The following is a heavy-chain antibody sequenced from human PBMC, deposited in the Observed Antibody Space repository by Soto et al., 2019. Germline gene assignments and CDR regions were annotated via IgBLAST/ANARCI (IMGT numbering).Heavy chain of an antibody. CDR2: IDSSGSLI. CDR3: ARRGCTSSTCYYIRYYGMDV. J-gene: IGHJ6*02. CDR1: GFTFSSYD. V-gene: IGHV3-48*03. Sequence: GGSLRLSCTASGFTFSSYDVNWVRQAPGKGLEWISYIDSSGSLIDYADSVKGRFTISRDNAKNSLYLQMNSLRAEDTAVYFCARRGCTSSTCYYIRYYGMDVWGQGTTVTVSS. D-gene: IGHD2-2*01.